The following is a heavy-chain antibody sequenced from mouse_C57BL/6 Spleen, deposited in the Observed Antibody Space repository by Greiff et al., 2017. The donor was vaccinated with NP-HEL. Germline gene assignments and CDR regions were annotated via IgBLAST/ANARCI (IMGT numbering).Heavy chain of an antibody. D-gene: IGHD1-1*01. J-gene: IGHJ4*01. CDR2: INPNNGGT. Sequence: VQLQQSGPELVKPGASVKIPCKASGYTFTDYNMDWVKQSHGKSLEWIGDINPNNGGTIYNQKFKGKATLTVDKSSSTAYMELRSLTSEDTAVYYCARGSYYYGSDYYAMDYWGQGTSVTVSS. CDR3: ARGSYYYGSDYYAMDY. V-gene: IGHV1-18*01. CDR1: GYTFTDYN.